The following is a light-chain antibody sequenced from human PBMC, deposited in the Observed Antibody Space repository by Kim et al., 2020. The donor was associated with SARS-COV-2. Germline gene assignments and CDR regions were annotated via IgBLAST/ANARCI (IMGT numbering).Light chain of an antibody. CDR2: AAS. J-gene: IGKJ4*02. V-gene: IGKV1D-16*01. CDR3: QQYDDYPRT. Sequence: DIQMTQSPSSLSASVGDRVTITCQASQGITSWLTWFQHKPEKAPQPLIYAASTLQTGVPSRFSGSGSGTEFTLTISSLQPEDVATYYCQQYDDYPRTFGEGTKVDIK. CDR1: QGITSW.